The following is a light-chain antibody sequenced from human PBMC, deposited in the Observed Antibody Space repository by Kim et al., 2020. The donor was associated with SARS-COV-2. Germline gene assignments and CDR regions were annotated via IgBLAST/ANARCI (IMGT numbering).Light chain of an antibody. CDR1: ILRSYY. CDR3: NSRDSSGNHV. CDR2: GKN. J-gene: IGLJ3*02. V-gene: IGLV3-19*01. Sequence: SSELTQDPAVSVALGQTVRITCQGDILRSYYASWYQQKPGQAPVLVIYGKNNRPSGIPDRFSGSSSGNTASLTITGAQAEDEADYYCNSRDSSGNHVFGGGTKLTVL.